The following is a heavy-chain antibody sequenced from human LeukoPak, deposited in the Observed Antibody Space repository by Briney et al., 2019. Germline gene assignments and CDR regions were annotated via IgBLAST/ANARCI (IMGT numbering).Heavy chain of an antibody. CDR1: GFGFSNYW. CDR3: ARDSTYYYDSGSSGPHYFGN. J-gene: IGHJ4*02. D-gene: IGHD3-10*01. Sequence: PGGSLRLSCAASGFGFSNYWMSWVRQAPGKGLEWVSLISSGGTYEYYADSVKGRFTISRDNSKNTLYLQLNSLRAEDTAVYYCARDSTYYYDSGSSGPHYFGNWGQGTLVTVSS. V-gene: IGHV3-30*01. CDR2: ISSGGTYE.